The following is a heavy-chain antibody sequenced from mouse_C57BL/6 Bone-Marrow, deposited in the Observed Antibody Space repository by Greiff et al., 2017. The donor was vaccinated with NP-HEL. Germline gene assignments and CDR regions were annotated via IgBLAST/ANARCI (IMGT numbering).Heavy chain of an antibody. CDR2: IDPNSGGT. CDR1: GYTFTSYW. CDR3: ARSEGITTGRDYAMDY. Sequence: VQLQQPGAELVKPGASVKLSCKASGYTFTSYWMHWVKQRPGRGLEWIGRIDPNSGGTKYNEKFKSKATLTVDKPSSTAYMQLSSLTSEDSAVYYCARSEGITTGRDYAMDYWGQGTSVTVSS. J-gene: IGHJ4*01. D-gene: IGHD1-1*01. V-gene: IGHV1-72*01.